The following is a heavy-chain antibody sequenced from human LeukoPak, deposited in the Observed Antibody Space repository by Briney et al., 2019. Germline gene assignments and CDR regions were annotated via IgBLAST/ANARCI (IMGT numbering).Heavy chain of an antibody. CDR3: ARGGGVQYYFDY. J-gene: IGHJ4*02. V-gene: IGHV3-53*01. CDR2: IYSGGRT. D-gene: IGHD2-8*02. Sequence: GGSLRLSCAASGFTVSNNYMSWVRQAPGKVLEWVSVIYSGGRTYYADSVKGRFTISRDNSKHTLYLQMNSLRPEDTAVYYCARGGGVQYYFDYWGQGTLVTVSS. CDR1: GFTVSNNY.